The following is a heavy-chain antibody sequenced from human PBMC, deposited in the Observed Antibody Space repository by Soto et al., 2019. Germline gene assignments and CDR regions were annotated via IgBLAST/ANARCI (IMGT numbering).Heavy chain of an antibody. J-gene: IGHJ3*02. V-gene: IGHV3-15*01. D-gene: IGHD3-3*01. CDR1: GFTFSNAW. CDR3: TPLREWLSVNDAFDI. Sequence: GGSLRLSCAASGFTFSNAWMSWVRQAPGKGLEWVGRIKSKTDGGTTDYAAPVKGRFTISRDDSKNTLYLQMNSLKTEDTAVYYCTPLREWLSVNDAFDIWGQGTMVTVSS. CDR2: IKSKTDGGTT.